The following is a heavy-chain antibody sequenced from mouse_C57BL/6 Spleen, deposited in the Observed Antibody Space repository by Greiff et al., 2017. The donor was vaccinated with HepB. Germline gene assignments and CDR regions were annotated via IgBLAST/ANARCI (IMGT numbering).Heavy chain of an antibody. J-gene: IGHJ4*01. Sequence: QVQLQQPGAELVRPGSSVKLSCKASGYTFTSYWMDWVKQRPGQGLEWIGNIYPSDSETHYNQKFKDKATLTVDKSSSTAYMQLSSLTSEDSAVYYCARSPYYYGSSGYYAMDYWGQGTSVTVSS. V-gene: IGHV1-61*01. CDR1: GYTFTSYW. CDR3: ARSPYYYGSSGYYAMDY. CDR2: IYPSDSET. D-gene: IGHD1-1*01.